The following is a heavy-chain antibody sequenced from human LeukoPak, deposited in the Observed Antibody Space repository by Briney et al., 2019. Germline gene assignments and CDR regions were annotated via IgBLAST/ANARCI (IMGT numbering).Heavy chain of an antibody. CDR3: ARGLFVAGSFFDS. J-gene: IGHJ4*02. CDR1: GFTLSDYY. CDR2: IGPNGGAI. D-gene: IGHD1-26*01. V-gene: IGHV3-11*04. Sequence: PGGSLRLSRAASGFTLSDYYMAWVRQAPGKGVEWLSSIGPNGGAIYYADSVKGRFTISRDNAKSSLYLQMTSLKAGDTAVYYCARGLFVAGSFFDSWGQGTLVTVSS.